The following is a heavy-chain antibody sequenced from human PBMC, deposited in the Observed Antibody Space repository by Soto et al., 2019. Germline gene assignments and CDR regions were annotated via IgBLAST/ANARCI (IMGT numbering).Heavy chain of an antibody. J-gene: IGHJ6*02. CDR2: IYDTGISGYTPST. CDR3: ARGEDAFFYYGLDV. Sequence: XAILSLTCTVSGGSITSSYWSWIRRPPGKGLEWIAYIYDTGISGYTPSTSYNPSLKSRVTMSVDTSKSQFSLKLTSVTAADTAVYYCARGEDAFFYYGLDVWGQGTTVTVS. CDR1: GGSITSSY. V-gene: IGHV4-59*01.